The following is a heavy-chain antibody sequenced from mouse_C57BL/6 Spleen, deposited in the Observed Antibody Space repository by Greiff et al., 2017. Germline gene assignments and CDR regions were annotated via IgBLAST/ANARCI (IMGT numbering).Heavy chain of an antibody. V-gene: IGHV1-81*01. D-gene: IGHD2-1*01. Sequence: QVQLQQSGAELARPGASVKLSCKASGYTFTSYGISWVKQRTGQGLEWIGEIYPRSGNTYYNEKFKGKATLTADKSSSTAYMELRSLTSEDSAVYFCARSRGNSNLYYFDYWGQGTTLTVSS. CDR3: ARSRGNSNLYYFDY. CDR1: GYTFTSYG. J-gene: IGHJ2*01. CDR2: IYPRSGNT.